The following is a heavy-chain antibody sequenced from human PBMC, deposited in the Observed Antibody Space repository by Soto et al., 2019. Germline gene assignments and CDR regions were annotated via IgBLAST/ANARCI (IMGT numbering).Heavy chain of an antibody. J-gene: IGHJ4*02. CDR1: GGSFSGYY. Sequence: PSETLSLTCAVYGGSFSGYYWSWIRQPPGKGLEWIGEINYSGSTNYNPSLKSRVTISVDTSKNQFSLKLSSVTAADTAVYYCARLIYGDYVYFDYWGQGTLVTVSS. D-gene: IGHD4-17*01. V-gene: IGHV4-34*01. CDR3: ARLIYGDYVYFDY. CDR2: INYSGST.